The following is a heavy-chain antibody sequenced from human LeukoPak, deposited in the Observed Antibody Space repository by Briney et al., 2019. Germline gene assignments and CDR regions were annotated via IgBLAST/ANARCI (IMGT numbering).Heavy chain of an antibody. Sequence: ASVKVSCKASGYTFTGYYMHWVRQAPGQGLEWMGWMNPNSGNTGYAQKFQGRVTMTRNTSISTAYMELSSLRSEDTAVYYCARWLDAFDIWGQGTMVTVSS. CDR1: GYTFTGYY. D-gene: IGHD5-12*01. CDR3: ARWLDAFDI. V-gene: IGHV1-8*02. J-gene: IGHJ3*02. CDR2: MNPNSGNT.